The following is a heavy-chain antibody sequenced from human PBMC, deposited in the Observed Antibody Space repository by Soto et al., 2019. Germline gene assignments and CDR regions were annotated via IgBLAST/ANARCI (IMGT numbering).Heavy chain of an antibody. V-gene: IGHV4-4*02. Sequence: QVQLQESGPGLVKPSGTLSLTCAVSGGSISSDNWWSWVRQSPGKGLEWIGEIHHTGNTNYNPSLNIRVTISVDKSNHQFSLNVYSLTAADTAVYYCARDGRGYYNLGYWGQGTLVTVSS. D-gene: IGHD3-22*01. CDR2: IHHTGNT. J-gene: IGHJ4*02. CDR3: ARDGRGYYNLGY. CDR1: GGSISSDNW.